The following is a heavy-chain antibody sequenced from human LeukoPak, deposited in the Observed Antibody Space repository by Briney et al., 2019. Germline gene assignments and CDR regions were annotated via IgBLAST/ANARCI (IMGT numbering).Heavy chain of an antibody. CDR1: GGSISSYY. D-gene: IGHD6-19*01. Sequence: SETLSLTCTVSGGSISSYYWSWIRQPPGKGLEWMGYIYYSGSTNYNPSLKSRVTISVDTSKNKSSLTLSSVTAADTTVYYCARGYAVAVAGTNHFDYWGQGTLVTVSS. V-gene: IGHV4-59*08. CDR3: ARGYAVAVAGTNHFDY. J-gene: IGHJ4*02. CDR2: IYYSGST.